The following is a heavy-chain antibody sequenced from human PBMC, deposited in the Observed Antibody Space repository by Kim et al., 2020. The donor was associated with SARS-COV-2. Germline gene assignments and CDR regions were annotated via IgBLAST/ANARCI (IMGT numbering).Heavy chain of an antibody. CDR1: GFTFSSYW. V-gene: IGHV3-7*01. CDR2: IKQDGSEK. D-gene: IGHD6-13*01. Sequence: GGSLRLSCAASGFTFSSYWMSWVRQAPGKGLEWVANIKQDGSEKYYVDSVKGRFTISRDNAKNSLYQQMKSLRAEDTAVYYCARERVSHSSSWQFDYWGQGTLVTVSP. J-gene: IGHJ4*02. CDR3: ARERVSHSSSWQFDY.